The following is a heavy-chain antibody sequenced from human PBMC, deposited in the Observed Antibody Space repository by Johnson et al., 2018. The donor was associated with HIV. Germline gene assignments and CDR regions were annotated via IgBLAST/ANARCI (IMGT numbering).Heavy chain of an antibody. CDR2: IYSGGST. V-gene: IGHV3-NL1*01. J-gene: IGHJ3*02. CDR1: GFTFRSYA. Sequence: QMLLVESGGDVVQPGRSLRLSCAASGFTFRSYAMHWVRQAPGKGLEWVAVIYSGGSTYHADSVKGRFTISRDNSKNTVYLQMNSLRAEDTAVYYCASGAYSSSLTFDIWGQGTMVTVSS. D-gene: IGHD6-6*01. CDR3: ASGAYSSSLTFDI.